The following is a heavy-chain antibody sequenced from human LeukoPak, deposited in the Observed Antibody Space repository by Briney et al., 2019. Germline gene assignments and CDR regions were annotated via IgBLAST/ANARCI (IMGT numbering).Heavy chain of an antibody. J-gene: IGHJ4*02. D-gene: IGHD3-3*01. V-gene: IGHV4-59*08. CDR1: GGSISSYY. Sequence: SETLSLTCTVSGGSISSYYWSWIRQPPGKGLEWIGSIYYSGSTNYNPSLKSRVTISVDTSKKQFSLKLSSVTAADTAVYYCAXXXLGRYDFWSGYYFDYWGQGTLVTVSS. CDR3: AXXXLGRYDFWSGYYFDY. CDR2: IYYSGST.